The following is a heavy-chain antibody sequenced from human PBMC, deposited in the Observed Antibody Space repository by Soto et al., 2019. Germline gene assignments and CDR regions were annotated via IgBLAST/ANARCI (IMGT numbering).Heavy chain of an antibody. V-gene: IGHV3-9*01. CDR1: VFTFDDYA. CDR2: ISWNSGNI. CDR3: AKRKYCPSTTCFDF. D-gene: IGHD2-2*01. J-gene: IGHJ4*02. Sequence: GWCLRLSCAASVFTFDDYAMHWVLQILGKGLEWVSSISWNSGNIGYADSVKGRFTTSRDTSKNTLYLQMRSLRVEDTAVYYCAKRKYCPSTTCFDFWGQGSLVTVSS.